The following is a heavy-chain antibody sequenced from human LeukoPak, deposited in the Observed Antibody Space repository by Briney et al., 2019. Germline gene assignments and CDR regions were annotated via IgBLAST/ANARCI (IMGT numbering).Heavy chain of an antibody. CDR1: GGSISSSSYY. V-gene: IGHV4-39*01. CDR2: LYYSGST. CDR3: ARGGQDIVVVPAATGKDYFDY. Sequence: SETLSLTCTVSGGSISSSSYYWGWIHQPPGKGLEWIGSLYYSGSTYYNPSLKSRVTISVGTSKNQFSLKLSSVTAADTAVYYCARGGQDIVVVPAATGKDYFDYWGQGTLVTVSS. D-gene: IGHD2-2*01. J-gene: IGHJ4*02.